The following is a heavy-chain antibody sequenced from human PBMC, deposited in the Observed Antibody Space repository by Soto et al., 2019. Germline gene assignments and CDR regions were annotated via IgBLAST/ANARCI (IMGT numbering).Heavy chain of an antibody. CDR1: GGSISDSLYY. D-gene: IGHD1-26*01. CDR2: VYHTGGT. J-gene: IGHJ4*02. CDR3: ARHHTTFKWARTVDY. V-gene: IGHV4-39*01. Sequence: PSATLSLTCTVSGGSISDSLYYWGWVRQPPGKGLEYIGNVYHTGGTYSNPSLQSRITMSVDTSKNQFSLNLSSVTAADSAVYYCARHHTTFKWARTVDYWGQGSPVTVSS.